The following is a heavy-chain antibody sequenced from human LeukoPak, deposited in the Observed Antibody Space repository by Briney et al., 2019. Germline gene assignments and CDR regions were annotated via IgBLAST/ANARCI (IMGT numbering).Heavy chain of an antibody. D-gene: IGHD2-15*01. Sequence: GGSLRLSCAASGFTFSYYWMSWVRQAPGTGLEWLANIKQEGSENYYVDSVKVRFTISRDNAKNSVYLQMNSLRGEDTAVYYCARDRRPTVYGGLDSWGQGTLVTVSS. V-gene: IGHV3-7*01. CDR1: GFTFSYYW. J-gene: IGHJ4*02. CDR3: ARDRRPTVYGGLDS. CDR2: IKQEGSEN.